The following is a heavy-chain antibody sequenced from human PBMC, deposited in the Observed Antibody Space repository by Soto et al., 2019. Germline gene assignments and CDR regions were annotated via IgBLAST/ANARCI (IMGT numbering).Heavy chain of an antibody. J-gene: IGHJ6*02. D-gene: IGHD2-15*01. V-gene: IGHV1-58*01. CDR2: IVVGSGNT. CDR3: AAEVVAEVYYYYGMDV. CDR1: GFTFTSSA. Sequence: GASVKVSCKASGFTFTSSAVQWVRQARGQRLEWIGWIVVGSGNTNYAQKFQERVTITRDMSTSTAYMELSSLRSEDTAVYYCAAEVVAEVYYYYGMDVWGQGTTVTVSS.